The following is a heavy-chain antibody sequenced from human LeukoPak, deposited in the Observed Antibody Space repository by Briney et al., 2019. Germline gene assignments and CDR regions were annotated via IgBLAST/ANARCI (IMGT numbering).Heavy chain of an antibody. Sequence: GGSLRLSCAASGLTFSSYEMNWVRQAPGKELEWVSYISSSGSTIYYADSVKGRFTISRDNAKNSLYLQMNSLRAEDTAVYYCAELGITMIGGVWGKGTTVTISS. D-gene: IGHD3-10*02. V-gene: IGHV3-48*03. CDR1: GLTFSSYE. CDR2: ISSSGSTI. J-gene: IGHJ6*04. CDR3: AELGITMIGGV.